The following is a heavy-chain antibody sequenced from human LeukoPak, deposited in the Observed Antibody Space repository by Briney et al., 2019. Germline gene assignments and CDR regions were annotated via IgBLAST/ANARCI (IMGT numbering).Heavy chain of an antibody. CDR3: ARDTPSSHLSNWFDP. Sequence: GASVKVSCKASGYTFTSYYMHWVRQAPGQGLEWMGIINPSGGSTSYAQKFQGRVTMTRDMSTSTVYMELSSLRSEDTAVYYCARDTPSSHLSNWFDPWGQGTLVTVSS. V-gene: IGHV1-46*01. CDR2: INPSGGST. CDR1: GYTFTSYY. J-gene: IGHJ5*02.